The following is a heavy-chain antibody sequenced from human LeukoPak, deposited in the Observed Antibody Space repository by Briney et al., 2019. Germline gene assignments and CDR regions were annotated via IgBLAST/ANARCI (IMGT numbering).Heavy chain of an antibody. Sequence: ASVKVSCKASGYTFTGYYMHWVRQAPGQGLEWMGWINPNSGGTNYAQKFRGRVTMTRDTSISTAYMELSRLRSDDTAVYYCARLGAARFWFDPWGQGTLVTVSS. CDR2: INPNSGGT. CDR3: ARLGAARFWFDP. J-gene: IGHJ5*02. V-gene: IGHV1-2*02. D-gene: IGHD1-26*01. CDR1: GYTFTGYY.